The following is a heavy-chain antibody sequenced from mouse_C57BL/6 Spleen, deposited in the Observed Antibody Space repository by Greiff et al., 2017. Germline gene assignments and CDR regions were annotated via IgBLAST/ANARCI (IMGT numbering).Heavy chain of an antibody. Sequence: VKLQESGAELVRPGASVTLSCKASGYTFTDYEMHWVKQTPVHGLEWIGAIDPETGGTAYNQKFKGKAILTADKSSSTAYMELRSLTSEDSAVYYCTREGSYDGYPFAYWGQGTLVTVSA. V-gene: IGHV1-15*01. D-gene: IGHD2-3*01. J-gene: IGHJ3*01. CDR2: IDPETGGT. CDR3: TREGSYDGYPFAY. CDR1: GYTFTDYE.